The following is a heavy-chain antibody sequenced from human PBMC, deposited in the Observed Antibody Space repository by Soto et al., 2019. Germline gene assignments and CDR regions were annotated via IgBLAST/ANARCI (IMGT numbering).Heavy chain of an antibody. V-gene: IGHV1-18*01. D-gene: IGHD6-19*01. J-gene: IGHJ5*02. Sequence: ASVKVSCKASGYTFTSYGISWVRQAPGQGLEWMGWISAYNGNTNYAQKLQGRVTMTTDTSTSTAYMELRSLRSDDTAVYYCARDPPYSSGWYAGFDPWAREPWSPSPQ. CDR2: ISAYNGNT. CDR3: ARDPPYSSGWYAGFDP. CDR1: GYTFTSYG.